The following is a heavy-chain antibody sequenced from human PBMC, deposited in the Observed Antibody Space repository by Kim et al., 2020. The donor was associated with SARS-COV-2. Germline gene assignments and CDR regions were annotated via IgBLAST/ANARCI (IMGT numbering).Heavy chain of an antibody. CDR3: ARGPDYGSGSSHFDY. D-gene: IGHD3-10*01. Sequence: QKFQGRVTMTRNTSIRTANMELSSLRSEDTAVYYCARGPDYGSGSSHFDYWGQGTLVTVSS. V-gene: IGHV1-8*01. J-gene: IGHJ4*02.